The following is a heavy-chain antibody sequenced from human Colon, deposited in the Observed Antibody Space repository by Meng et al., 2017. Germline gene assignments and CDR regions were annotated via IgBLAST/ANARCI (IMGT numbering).Heavy chain of an antibody. CDR3: ARQPTGYPNWFDP. Sequence: LQLQEPGPGLWKSSETPSLTCTAPGGSTSFSSHSWGWIRQTPGTGLEWIGCLHSNGNTYYNPSLRSRVTISADTPKNQFSLSLSSVTAADTAVYYCARQPTGYPNWFDPWGQGTLVTVSS. CDR2: LHSNGNT. J-gene: IGHJ5*02. V-gene: IGHV4-39*07. D-gene: IGHD3-9*01. CDR1: GGSTSFSSHS.